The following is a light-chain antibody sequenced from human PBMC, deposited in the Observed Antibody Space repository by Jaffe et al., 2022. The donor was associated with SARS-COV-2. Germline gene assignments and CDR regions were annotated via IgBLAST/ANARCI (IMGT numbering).Light chain of an antibody. CDR1: SSNIGSNS. Sequence: QSVLTQPPSASETPGQRVTISCSGSSSNIGSNSVNWYQQFPGTAPKLLIHSNNQRPSGVPDRFSGSKSGNSASLAISGLQSEDEADYYCAAWDDSLNGVVFGGGTKLTVL. V-gene: IGLV1-44*01. CDR2: SNN. CDR3: AAWDDSLNGVV. J-gene: IGLJ2*01.